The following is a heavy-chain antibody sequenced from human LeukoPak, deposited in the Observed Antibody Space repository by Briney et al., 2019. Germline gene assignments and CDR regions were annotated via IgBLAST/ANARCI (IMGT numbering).Heavy chain of an antibody. CDR2: ITASGDFT. Sequence: GGSLRLSCAASGFTLNTHYGMSWIRQAPGKGLEWVSTITASGDFTNYADSVKGRFTISRDISKNTLYLQMNSLRVEDTAVYYCAKDPGGSYDYWGQGTLATVSS. D-gene: IGHD1-26*01. CDR1: GFTLNTHYG. J-gene: IGHJ4*02. V-gene: IGHV3-23*01. CDR3: AKDPGGSYDY.